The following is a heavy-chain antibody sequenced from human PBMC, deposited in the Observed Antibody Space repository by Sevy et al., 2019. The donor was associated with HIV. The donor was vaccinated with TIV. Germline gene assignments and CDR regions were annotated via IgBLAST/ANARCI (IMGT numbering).Heavy chain of an antibody. Sequence: GGSLRLSCAASGFSISIYAMHWVRQAPGKGLEWEAVISYDGNNKYYADSVEGRFTISRDNSKNTVYWQMNSLRPEDTAVYYCARDLPSAVTMPFYYYGLDVWGQGTTVTVSS. CDR3: ARDLPSAVTMPFYYYGLDV. CDR2: ISYDGNNK. D-gene: IGHD4-17*01. CDR1: GFSISIYA. J-gene: IGHJ6*02. V-gene: IGHV3-30*04.